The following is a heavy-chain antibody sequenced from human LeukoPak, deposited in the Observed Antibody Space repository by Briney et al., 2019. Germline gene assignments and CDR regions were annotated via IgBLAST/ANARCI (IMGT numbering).Heavy chain of an antibody. CDR3: AKDIQLSA. CDR2: IASSGRNT. J-gene: IGHJ3*01. CDR1: GFNFNDAA. V-gene: IGHV3-23*01. Sequence: PGGSLRLSCAASGFNFNDAAMTWVRQAPGKGLEWVSLIASSGRNTYYTASVRVRFTISRDNSKKTLSLQMNSLRVEDTAIYYCAKDIQLSAWGLGTMVTVSS. D-gene: IGHD5-24*01.